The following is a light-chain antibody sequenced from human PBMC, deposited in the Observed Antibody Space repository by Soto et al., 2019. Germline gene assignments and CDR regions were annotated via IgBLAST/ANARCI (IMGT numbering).Light chain of an antibody. CDR1: NSDIGGYNY. CDR2: EVT. J-gene: IGLJ1*01. V-gene: IGLV2-8*01. CDR3: SSYAGTHTFV. Sequence: QSALTQPPSASGSPGQSVTISCTGTNSDIGGYNYVSWYQRHSGKAPKLMIYEVTKRPSGVPDRFSGSKSGNTASLTVSGLQGEDEADYYCSSYAGTHTFVFGTGTKVTVL.